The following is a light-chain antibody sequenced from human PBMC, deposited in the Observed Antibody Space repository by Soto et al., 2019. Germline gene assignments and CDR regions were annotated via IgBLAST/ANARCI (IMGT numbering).Light chain of an antibody. CDR1: QDIRSW. CDR3: QQANSFPIT. J-gene: IGKJ5*01. CDR2: AAS. Sequence: DIQLTQSPSSVSASIGDRVTITCWASQDIRSWLAWYQQKAGKAPKLVISAASTLQRGVPSRFSGSGLGTNFTLAITSLQPEDFATYYCQQANSFPITFGQGTRLDIK. V-gene: IGKV1-12*01.